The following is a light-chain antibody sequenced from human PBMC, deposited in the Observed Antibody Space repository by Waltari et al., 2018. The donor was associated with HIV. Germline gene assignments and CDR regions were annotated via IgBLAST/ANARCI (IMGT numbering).Light chain of an antibody. V-gene: IGLV7-43*01. CDR1: TDPVPSGHS. CDR3: MLFFRSSYL. J-gene: IGLJ2*01. CDR2: SSN. Sequence: QTMVTQEPSFSVAPGGTLTLTYSSATDPVPSGHSANWFQQKPWQPPRTLFYSSNMIHSFSPERFSVSLVGDRAAITLSSVWPEDHADYFCMLFFRSSYLFGGGTKVTVL.